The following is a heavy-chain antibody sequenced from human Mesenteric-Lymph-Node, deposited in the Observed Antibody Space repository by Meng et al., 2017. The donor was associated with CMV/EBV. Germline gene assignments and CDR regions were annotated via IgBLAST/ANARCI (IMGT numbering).Heavy chain of an antibody. Sequence: GESLKISCAASGFSFRSTGMHWVRQTPGKGLEWVAFIRYDGSNKSYADSVKGRFTISRDNSKNTLYLQMNSLRVEDTALYYCARDRGNLVPVGMDVWGQGTTVTVSS. CDR2: IRYDGSNK. CDR3: ARDRGNLVPVGMDV. CDR1: GFSFRSTG. V-gene: IGHV3-30*02. D-gene: IGHD3-10*01. J-gene: IGHJ6*02.